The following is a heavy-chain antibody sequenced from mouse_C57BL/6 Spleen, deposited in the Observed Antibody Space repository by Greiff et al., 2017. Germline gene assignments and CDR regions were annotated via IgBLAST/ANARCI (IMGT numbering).Heavy chain of an antibody. D-gene: IGHD1-1*01. CDR2: IYPGDGDT. CDR3: ARDYYGSGYYYAMDY. V-gene: IGHV1-80*01. J-gene: IGHJ4*01. Sequence: VQLQQSGAELVKPGASVKISCKASGYAFSSYWMNWVKQRPGKGLEWIGQIYPGDGDTNYNGKFKGKATLTADKSSSTAYMQLSSLTSEDSAVYFCARDYYGSGYYYAMDYWGQGTSVTVSS. CDR1: GYAFSSYW.